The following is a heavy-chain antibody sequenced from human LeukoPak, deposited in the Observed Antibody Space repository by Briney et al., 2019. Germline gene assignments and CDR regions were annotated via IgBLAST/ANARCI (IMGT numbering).Heavy chain of an antibody. V-gene: IGHV3-23*01. J-gene: IGHJ4*02. Sequence: GGSLRLSCAASGFTFSSYAMSLVRRAPGKGLEWVSASSGSGGSTYYADSVKGRFTISRDNSKNTLYLQMNSLRAEDTAVYYCAKAPGSSWYDYWGQGTLVTVSS. CDR3: AKAPGSSWYDY. D-gene: IGHD6-13*01. CDR1: GFTFSSYA. CDR2: SSGSGGST.